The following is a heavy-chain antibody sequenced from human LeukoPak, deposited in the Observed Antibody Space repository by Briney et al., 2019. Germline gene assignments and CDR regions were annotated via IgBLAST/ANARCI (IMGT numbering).Heavy chain of an antibody. V-gene: IGHV1-18*01. Sequence: ASVKVSCKASGYTFTSYGISWVRQAPGQGLEWMGWISAYNGNTNYAQKLQGRVTMTTDTSTSTACMELRSLRSDDTAVYYCARDRVSIVSSSGWYADYWGQGTLVTVSS. D-gene: IGHD6-19*01. CDR1: GYTFTSYG. CDR2: ISAYNGNT. CDR3: ARDRVSIVSSSGWYADY. J-gene: IGHJ4*02.